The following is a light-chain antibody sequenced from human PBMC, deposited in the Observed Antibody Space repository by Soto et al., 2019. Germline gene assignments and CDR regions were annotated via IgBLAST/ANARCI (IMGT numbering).Light chain of an antibody. CDR3: CSYAGSRV. V-gene: IGLV2-23*01. J-gene: IGLJ3*02. Sequence: QSALTQPASVSGSPGQSITISCTGTSSDVGSYNLVSWYQQHPGKAPKLMICEGSKRPSGVSNRFSGSKSGNTASLTISGLQAEDAADYYCCSYAGSRVFGGGTKLTVL. CDR1: SSDVGSYNL. CDR2: EGS.